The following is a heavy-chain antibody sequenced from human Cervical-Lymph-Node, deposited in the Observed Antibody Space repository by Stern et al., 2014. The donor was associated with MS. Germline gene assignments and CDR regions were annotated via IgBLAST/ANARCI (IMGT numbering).Heavy chain of an antibody. Sequence: EVQLVESGGGLVQPGSSLRLSCAASGFTFDDYAMHWVRQAPGKGLEWVSGISWNSGHTGYADSVKGRFTISRDNAKNSLYLEMNSLRAEDTALYYCVKDNMVQYNGMDVWGQGTTVTVSS. J-gene: IGHJ6*02. D-gene: IGHD3-10*01. CDR1: GFTFDDYA. CDR3: VKDNMVQYNGMDV. CDR2: ISWNSGHT. V-gene: IGHV3-9*01.